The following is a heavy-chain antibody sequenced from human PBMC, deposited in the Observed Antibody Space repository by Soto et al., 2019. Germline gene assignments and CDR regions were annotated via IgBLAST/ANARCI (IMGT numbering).Heavy chain of an antibody. CDR2: ISAYNGNT. D-gene: IGHD3-9*01. CDR3: ARRGLYYDILTGYYRTYYYYGMDV. V-gene: IGHV1-18*01. CDR1: GYTFTSYG. J-gene: IGHJ6*02. Sequence: QVQLVQSGAEVKKPGASVKVSCKASGYTFTSYGISWVRQAPGQGLEWMGWISAYNGNTNYAQKLQGRVTMTTDTSTSTAYMELRSLRSDDTAVYYCARRGLYYDILTGYYRTYYYYGMDVWGQGTTVTVSS.